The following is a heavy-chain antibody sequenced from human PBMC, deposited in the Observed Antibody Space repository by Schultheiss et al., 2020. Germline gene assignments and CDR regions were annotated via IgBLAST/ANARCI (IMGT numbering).Heavy chain of an antibody. J-gene: IGHJ5*01. CDR2: LSGTDGTT. D-gene: IGHD1-14*01. V-gene: IGHV3-23*01. CDR1: GFSFSTYA. Sequence: GGSLRLSCAASGFSFSTYAMSWVRQAPGKGLEWVPSLSGTDGTTAFADSVKGRFTISRDDSKNTLYLQMNSLRAEDTALYYCAKDNRWFDSWGQGTLVTVSS. CDR3: AKDNRWFDS.